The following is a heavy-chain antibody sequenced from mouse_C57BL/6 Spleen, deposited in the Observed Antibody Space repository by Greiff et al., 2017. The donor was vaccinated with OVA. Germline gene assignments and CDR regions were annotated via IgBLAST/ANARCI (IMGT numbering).Heavy chain of an antibody. CDR3: ARSLLFYYGSSYDWYFDV. V-gene: IGHV1-26*01. J-gene: IGHJ1*03. D-gene: IGHD1-1*01. CDR2: INPNNGGT. Sequence: EVQLQQSGPELVKPGASVKISCKASGYTFTDYYMNWVKQSHGKSLEWIGDINPNNGGTSYNQKFKGKATLTVDKSSSTAYMELRSLTSEDSAVYYCARSLLFYYGSSYDWYFDVWGTGTTVTVSS. CDR1: GYTFTDYY.